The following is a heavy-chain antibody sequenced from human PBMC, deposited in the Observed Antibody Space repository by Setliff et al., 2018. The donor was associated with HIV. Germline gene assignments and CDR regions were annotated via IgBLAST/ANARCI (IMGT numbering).Heavy chain of an antibody. CDR3: ARRNSGWYDAFDI. J-gene: IGHJ3*02. D-gene: IGHD6-19*01. Sequence: SETLSLTCAVYGGSFSDYYWTWIRQSPGKGLEWIGEINHRGSTNYNPSLKSRVTVSVDTSKNQFSLKLGSVTAADTAVYHCARRNSGWYDAFDIWGQGTMVTVSS. CDR1: GGSFSDYY. V-gene: IGHV4-34*01. CDR2: INHRGST.